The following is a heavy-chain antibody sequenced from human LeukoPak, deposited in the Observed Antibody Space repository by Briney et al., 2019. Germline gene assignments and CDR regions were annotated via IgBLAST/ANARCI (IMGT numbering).Heavy chain of an antibody. J-gene: IGHJ6*02. V-gene: IGHV3-48*03. CDR3: ARSTYYYYGMDV. Sequence: PGGSLRLSCAASGFTFSDYEMNWVRQAPGKGLEWVSYIRSTASNKFYADSVKGRFTISRDNAKNSLFLQMNSLRVEDTAVYYCARSTYYYYGMDVWGQGTTVTVSS. CDR1: GFTFSDYE. CDR2: IRSTASNK.